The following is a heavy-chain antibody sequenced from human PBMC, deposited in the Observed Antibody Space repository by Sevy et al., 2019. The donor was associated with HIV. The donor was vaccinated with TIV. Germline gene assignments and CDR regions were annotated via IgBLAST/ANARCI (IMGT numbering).Heavy chain of an antibody. CDR3: TRNGGAFDTGFDP. D-gene: IGHD2-8*02. CDR2: ISSSGSSI. CDR1: GFTFSSYD. V-gene: IGHV3-48*03. J-gene: IGHJ5*02. Sequence: GGSLRLSCTASGFTFSSYDMNWVRQAPGKGLEWVSKISSSGSSIYYANSVKGRFNISRDNAKNSMNLQMNSRRAEDTAVYYCTRNGGAFDTGFDPWGQGTLVTVSS.